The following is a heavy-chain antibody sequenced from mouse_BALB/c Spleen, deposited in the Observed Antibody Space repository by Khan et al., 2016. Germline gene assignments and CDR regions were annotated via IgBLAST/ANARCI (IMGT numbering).Heavy chain of an antibody. CDR3: ARSSYAMYY. CDR1: GFNIKDYY. J-gene: IGHJ4*01. Sequence: VQLQQSGAELVRPGALVKLSCKASGFNIKDYYMHWVKQRPEQGLEWIGWIDPENGNTIYDPKFQGKASITADTSSNTAYLQLSSLTSEDTAVYYCARSSYAMYYWGQGTSVTVSS. V-gene: IGHV14-1*02. CDR2: IDPENGNT.